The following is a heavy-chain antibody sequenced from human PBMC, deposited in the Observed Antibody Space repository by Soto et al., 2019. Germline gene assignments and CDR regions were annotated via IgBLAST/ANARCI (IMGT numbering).Heavy chain of an antibody. J-gene: IGHJ4*02. D-gene: IGHD6-19*01. V-gene: IGHV3-48*02. CDR3: ARSVEGHFDY. Sequence: EVQLVESGGDLVQRGGSLRLSCIASGFTFNIYSMNWVRQAPGKGLEWFSYITSDTKTIKYADSVKGRFTISRDNAKKSVYLQMNSLRDEDTAVYYCARSVEGHFDYCGQGTVVTVSS. CDR2: ITSDTKTI. CDR1: GFTFNIYS.